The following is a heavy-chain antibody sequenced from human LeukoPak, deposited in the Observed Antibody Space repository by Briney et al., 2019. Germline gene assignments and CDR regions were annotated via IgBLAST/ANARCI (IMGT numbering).Heavy chain of an antibody. CDR3: ARPSAAGSYYSGMDV. Sequence: GGSLRLSCAASGFTFSSYWMSWVRQAPGKGLEWVANIKQDGSEKYYVDSVKGRFTISRDNAKNSLYLQMNSLRAEDTAVYYCARPSAAGSYYSGMDVWGKGTTVTVSS. J-gene: IGHJ6*04. CDR2: IKQDGSEK. CDR1: GFTFSSYW. V-gene: IGHV3-7*01. D-gene: IGHD6-13*01.